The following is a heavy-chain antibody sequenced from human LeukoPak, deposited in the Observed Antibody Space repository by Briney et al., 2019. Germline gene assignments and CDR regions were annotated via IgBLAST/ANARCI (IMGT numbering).Heavy chain of an antibody. J-gene: IGHJ4*02. D-gene: IGHD2-2*01. Sequence: ASVKVSCKASGHTFTSYAMNWVRQAPGQGLEWMGWINTNTGNPTYAQGFTGRFVFSLDTSVSTAYLQICSLKAEDTAVYYCAGAPEYCSSTSCYDGYFDYWGQGTLVTVSS. V-gene: IGHV7-4-1*01. CDR3: AGAPEYCSSTSCYDGYFDY. CDR2: INTNTGNP. CDR1: GHTFTSYA.